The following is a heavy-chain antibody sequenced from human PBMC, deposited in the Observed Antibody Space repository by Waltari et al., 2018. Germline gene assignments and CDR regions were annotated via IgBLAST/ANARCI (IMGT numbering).Heavy chain of an antibody. D-gene: IGHD2-8*01. CDR1: GFTVSSNF. J-gene: IGHJ3*02. V-gene: IGHV3-53*01. CDR2: LYSVGST. Sequence: EGQLVESGGGLIQPGGSLRLSCAASGFTVSSNFMSGVRQAPGKGLGWGSALYSVGSTYYADSVKGRFTISRDNSKNTLSLQMNSLRAEDTAVYYCAREGVLDTFYIWGQGTMVTVSS. CDR3: AREGVLDTFYI.